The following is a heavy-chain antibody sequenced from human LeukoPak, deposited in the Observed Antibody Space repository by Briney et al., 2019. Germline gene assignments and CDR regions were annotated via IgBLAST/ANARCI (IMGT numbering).Heavy chain of an antibody. CDR3: TTGPMLLYYDTSDYNYVDY. CDR1: GFTFTNAW. J-gene: IGHJ4*02. V-gene: IGHV3-15*01. D-gene: IGHD3-22*01. Sequence: MAGGSLRLSCAASGFTFTNAWMTWVRQAPGKGLEWVGRIKSKADGESTDYAAPVKGRFTVSRDDLKSTLFLQMNSPKTEDTAVYYSTTGPMLLYYDTSDYNYVDYWGQGTLVTVSS. CDR2: IKSKADGEST.